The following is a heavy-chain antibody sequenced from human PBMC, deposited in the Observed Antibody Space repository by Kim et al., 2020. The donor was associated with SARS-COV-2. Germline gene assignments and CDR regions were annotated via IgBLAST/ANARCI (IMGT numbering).Heavy chain of an antibody. CDR2: IFPDDSET. Sequence: GESLKISCKGFGFTFDTYYIAWVRQMPGKGLEWMGSIFPDDSETRYSPSFQGQVSISADKSINTVYLQWTSLKASDSGVYYCARKYHPQESNCQTSYWGRGTPVNVPS. D-gene: IGHD2-15*01. CDR1: GFTFDTYY. V-gene: IGHV5-51*01. CDR3: ARKYHPQESNCQTSY. J-gene: IGHJ4*02.